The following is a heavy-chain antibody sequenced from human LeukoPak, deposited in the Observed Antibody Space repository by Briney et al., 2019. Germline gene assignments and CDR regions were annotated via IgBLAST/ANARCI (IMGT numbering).Heavy chain of an antibody. D-gene: IGHD2-15*01. Sequence: ASVKVSCKASGYTFTSYDINWVRQGTGQGLEWMGWMNPNSGNTGYAQKFQGRVTITRSTSISTAYMELSSLRSEDTAVYYCARGRRGYCSGDSCLEYFQHWGQGTLVTVSS. CDR1: GYTFTSYD. CDR2: MNPNSGNT. V-gene: IGHV1-8*03. CDR3: ARGRRGYCSGDSCLEYFQH. J-gene: IGHJ1*01.